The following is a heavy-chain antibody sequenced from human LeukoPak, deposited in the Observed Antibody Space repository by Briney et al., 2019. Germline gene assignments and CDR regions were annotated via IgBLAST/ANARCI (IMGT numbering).Heavy chain of an antibody. J-gene: IGHJ4*02. CDR1: GFSFRSFA. V-gene: IGHV3-64D*06. CDR2: ISSNGGST. CDR3: VKGSSYYYDSGGYYVDY. Sequence: GGSLRLSCSASGFSFRSFALHWVRQAPGKGLEYVSAISSNGGSTYYADSVKGRFTISRDSSRNTLYLQMSSLRAEDTAVYYCVKGSSYYYDSGGYYVDYWGQGTLVTVSS. D-gene: IGHD3-22*01.